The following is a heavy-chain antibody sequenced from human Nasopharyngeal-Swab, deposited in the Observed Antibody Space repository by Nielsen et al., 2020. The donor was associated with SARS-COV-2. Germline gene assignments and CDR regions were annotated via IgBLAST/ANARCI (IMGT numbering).Heavy chain of an antibody. J-gene: IGHJ4*02. CDR1: GGSISSSSYY. Sequence: PETLSLTCTVSGGSISSSSYYWGWIRQPPGKGLEWIGSIYYSGSTYYNPSLKSRVTISVDTSKNQFSLKLSSVTAADTAVYYCARDAGDSGSSADYWGQGTLVTVSS. CDR2: IYYSGST. V-gene: IGHV4-39*02. CDR3: ARDAGDSGSSADY. D-gene: IGHD1-26*01.